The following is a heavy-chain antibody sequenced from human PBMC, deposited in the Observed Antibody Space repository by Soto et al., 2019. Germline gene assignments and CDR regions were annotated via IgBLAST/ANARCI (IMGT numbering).Heavy chain of an antibody. J-gene: IGHJ4*02. Sequence: ASVKVSCKASGYTFTGYYMHWVRQAPGQGLEWMGWINPNSGGTNYAQKFQGWVTMTRDTSISTAYMELSRLRSDDTAVYYCARDLGTGELLYYFDYWGQGTLVTVSS. CDR2: INPNSGGT. CDR3: ARDLGTGELLYYFDY. CDR1: GYTFTGYY. D-gene: IGHD1-26*01. V-gene: IGHV1-2*04.